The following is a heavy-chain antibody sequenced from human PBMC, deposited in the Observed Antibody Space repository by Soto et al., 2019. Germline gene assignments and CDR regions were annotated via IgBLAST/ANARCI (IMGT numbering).Heavy chain of an antibody. CDR2: IYHTGTT. Sequence: QVHLQESGPGLVKPSGTLSLTCAVSGDSFSSNNWWSRVRQPPGKGLEWIGEIYHTGTTNYNPSLESRVTISVDKSKKQFSLKLSSVTAADTAVYYCARGFSGYCSGGSCSSFDYWGQGTLVTVSS. CDR1: GDSFSSNNW. D-gene: IGHD2-15*01. CDR3: ARGFSGYCSGGSCSSFDY. V-gene: IGHV4-4*02. J-gene: IGHJ4*02.